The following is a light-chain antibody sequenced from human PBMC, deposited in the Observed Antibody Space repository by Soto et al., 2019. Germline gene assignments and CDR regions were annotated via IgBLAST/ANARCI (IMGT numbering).Light chain of an antibody. CDR2: GNS. Sequence: QSVLTQPPSVSGAPGQRVTISCTGSSSKIGAGYDVHWYQQLPGTAPQILIYGNSKRPSGVPDRFSGSKSGTSASLAITGIQAEDEADYYCQSYDSSLSVVFGGATQLTVL. V-gene: IGLV1-40*01. CDR1: SSKIGAGYD. J-gene: IGLJ2*01. CDR3: QSYDSSLSVV.